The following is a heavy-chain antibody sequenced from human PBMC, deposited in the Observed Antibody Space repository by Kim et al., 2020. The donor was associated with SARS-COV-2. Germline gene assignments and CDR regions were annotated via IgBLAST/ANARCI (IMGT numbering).Heavy chain of an antibody. CDR3: AKAEGIGLGNYFDY. CDR2: ISYDGSNK. Sequence: GGSLRLSCAASGFTFSSYGMHWVRQAPGKGLEWVAVISYDGSNKYYADSVKGRFTISRDNSKNTLYLQMNSLRAEDTAVYYCAKAEGIGLGNYFDYWGQGTLVTVSS. D-gene: IGHD7-27*01. V-gene: IGHV3-30*18. J-gene: IGHJ4*02. CDR1: GFTFSSYG.